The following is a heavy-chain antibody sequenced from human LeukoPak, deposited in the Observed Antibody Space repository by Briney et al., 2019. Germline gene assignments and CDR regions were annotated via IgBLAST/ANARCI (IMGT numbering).Heavy chain of an antibody. J-gene: IGHJ4*02. Sequence: SSETLSLTCTVSGGSVSSGSYYCSWIRQPPGKGLEWIGYIYYSGSTKYNPSLKSRVTISVDTSKNQFSLKLSSVTAADTAVYYCARVRYSSGWYEDYWGQGTLVTVSS. V-gene: IGHV4-61*01. D-gene: IGHD6-19*01. CDR1: GGSVSSGSYY. CDR2: IYYSGST. CDR3: ARVRYSSGWYEDY.